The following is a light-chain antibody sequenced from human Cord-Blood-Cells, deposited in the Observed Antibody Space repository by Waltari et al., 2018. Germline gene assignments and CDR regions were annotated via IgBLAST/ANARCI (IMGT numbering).Light chain of an antibody. Sequence: DIQMTQSPSTLSASVGDRVTITCRASQSISSWLAWYQQKPGKAPKLLIYDASSLESGVLSRFSGSGSGTEFTLTINSLQPDDFATYYCQQYNSYSPITFGQGTRLEIK. J-gene: IGKJ5*01. CDR3: QQYNSYSPIT. CDR2: DAS. CDR1: QSISSW. V-gene: IGKV1-5*01.